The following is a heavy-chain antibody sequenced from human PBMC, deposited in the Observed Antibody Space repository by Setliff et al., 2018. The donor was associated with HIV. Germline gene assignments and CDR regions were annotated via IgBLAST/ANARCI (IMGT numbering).Heavy chain of an antibody. V-gene: IGHV4-61*09. Sequence: NPSETLSLTCTVSGGSISSGSYYWTWIRQPAGKGLEWIGQIYTSGSTNYNPSLKSRVIISVDTSKNQFSLKLSSVTAADTAVYYCMRGRSITIFGVAYFDFWGQGTQVTVSS. J-gene: IGHJ4*02. CDR2: IYTSGST. D-gene: IGHD3-3*01. CDR1: GGSISSGSYY. CDR3: MRGRSITIFGVAYFDF.